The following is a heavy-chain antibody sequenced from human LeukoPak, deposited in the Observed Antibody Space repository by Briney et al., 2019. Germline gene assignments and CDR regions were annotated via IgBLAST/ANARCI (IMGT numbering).Heavy chain of an antibody. CDR3: AREGWQAYYYYMDV. CDR1: GYTFTSYY. D-gene: IGHD2-15*01. Sequence: GASVKVSCKASGYTFTSYYLHWVRQAPGQGLEWMGIINPSGGSTSYAQKFQGRVTMTRDTATSTAYMELSSLRSEDTAVYYCAREGWQAYYYYMDVWGKGTTVTVSS. J-gene: IGHJ6*03. CDR2: INPSGGST. V-gene: IGHV1-46*01.